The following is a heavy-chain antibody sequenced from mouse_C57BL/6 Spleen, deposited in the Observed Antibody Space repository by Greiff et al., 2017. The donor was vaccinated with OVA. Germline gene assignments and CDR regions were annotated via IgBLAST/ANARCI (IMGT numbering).Heavy chain of an antibody. V-gene: IGHV5-6*01. J-gene: IGHJ1*03. CDR3: ARSCYGNLYWYFDV. CDR2: ISSGGSYT. Sequence: EVKLMESGGDLVKPGGSLKLSCAASGFTFSSYGMSWVRQTPDKRLEWVATISSGGSYTYYPDSVKGRFTISRDNAKNTLYLQMSSLQSEDTAMYYCARSCYGNLYWYFDVWGTGTTVTVSS. CDR1: GFTFSSYG. D-gene: IGHD2-1*01.